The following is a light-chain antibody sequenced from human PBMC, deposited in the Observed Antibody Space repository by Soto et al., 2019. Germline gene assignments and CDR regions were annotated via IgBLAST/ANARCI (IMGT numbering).Light chain of an antibody. J-gene: IGKJ5*01. CDR3: QQYNNWPPIT. Sequence: EIVMTQSPATLSVSPGERATLSCRASQSVSSNLAWYQQIPGQAPKLLIYGASTMATGIPARFSGSGSGTEFTLTISSLQSEDFAVYYCQQYNNWPPITFGQGTRLEIK. CDR1: QSVSSN. CDR2: GAS. V-gene: IGKV3-15*01.